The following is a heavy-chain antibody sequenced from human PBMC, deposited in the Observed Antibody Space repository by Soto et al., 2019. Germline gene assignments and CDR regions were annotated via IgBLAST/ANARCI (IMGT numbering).Heavy chain of an antibody. CDR2: IYYSGSTSGST. J-gene: IGHJ6*02. D-gene: IGHD3-22*01. V-gene: IGHV4-59*12. CDR1: GDSISSSY. Sequence: SETLSLTCTVSGDSISSSYWSWIRQSPGKGLEWIGYIYYSGSTSGSTNYNPSLKSRVTISAHTSKNQFSLKLNSVNAADTAEYYCARTSCYDSTGYYNLDVWGPGTTVT. CDR3: ARTSCYDSTGYYNLDV.